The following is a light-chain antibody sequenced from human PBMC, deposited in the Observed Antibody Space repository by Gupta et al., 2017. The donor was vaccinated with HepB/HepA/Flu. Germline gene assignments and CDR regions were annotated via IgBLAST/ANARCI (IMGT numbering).Light chain of an antibody. J-gene: IGLJ2*01. CDR3: ETWDDSLSAGV. CDR1: SSNIGKNS. Sequence: QSVLTQPPSMSAAPGQRLPISCSGTSSNIGKNSVSWYHHFPGTAPKLLIYEDTKRPSGISDRFAGSNSGTAATLDITGLQTGDEADYYCETWDDSLSAGVFGGGTKLTVL. V-gene: IGLV1-51*02. CDR2: EDT.